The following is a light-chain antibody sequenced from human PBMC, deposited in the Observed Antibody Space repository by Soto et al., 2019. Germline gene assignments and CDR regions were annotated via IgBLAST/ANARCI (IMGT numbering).Light chain of an antibody. Sequence: DIQMTQSPSTLSASVGDRVTITCRASHSISSWLAWYQQKPGKAPKLLIYKASSLESGVPSRFSGSGFGTEFTLTISSLQPDDFATYYCQQYNSHPWHTFGQGTKLEIK. V-gene: IGKV1-5*03. CDR3: QQYNSHPWHT. CDR1: HSISSW. CDR2: KAS. J-gene: IGKJ2*01.